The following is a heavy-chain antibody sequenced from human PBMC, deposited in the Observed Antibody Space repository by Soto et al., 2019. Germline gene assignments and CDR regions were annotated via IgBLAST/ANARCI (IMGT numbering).Heavy chain of an antibody. CDR2: ISARNGDT. CDR3: ARVQVLPNPAADF. CDR1: GYTFTTYG. Sequence: QVHLVQSGAEVRKPGASVKVSCKASGYTFTTYGLIWVRQAPGQHLEWLGWISARNGDTKYAQGFQGRVTLTRDTSKATAYMELMNLRSDDTAVYFCARVQVLPNPAADFWGQGTLVTVSS. D-gene: IGHD3-10*01. V-gene: IGHV1-18*04. J-gene: IGHJ4*02.